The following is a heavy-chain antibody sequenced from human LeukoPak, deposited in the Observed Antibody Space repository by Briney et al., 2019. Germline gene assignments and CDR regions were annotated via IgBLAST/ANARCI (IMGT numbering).Heavy chain of an antibody. CDR1: GYTFTGYY. J-gene: IGHJ6*03. D-gene: IGHD1-26*01. V-gene: IGHV1-69*05. Sequence: AASVKVSCKASGYTFTGYYMHWVRQAPGQGLEWMGRIIPIFGTANYAQKFQGRVTITTDESTSTAYMELSSLRSEDTAVYYCATPNSGSYYYYMDVWGKGTTVTVSS. CDR2: IIPIFGTA. CDR3: ATPNSGSYYYYMDV.